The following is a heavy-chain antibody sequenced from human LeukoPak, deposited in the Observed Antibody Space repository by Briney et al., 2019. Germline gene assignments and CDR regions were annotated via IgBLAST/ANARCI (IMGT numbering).Heavy chain of an antibody. J-gene: IGHJ4*02. CDR1: GFTFSSYW. V-gene: IGHV3-23*01. CDR2: IFGSGGSA. CDR3: GKTTTGYSSGRYPGWPVDY. Sequence: PGGSLRLSCAASGFTFSSYWMSWVRQAPGKGLEWVSGIFGSGGSAHYADSVKGRFTISRDNSKNTVYLQMDSLRVEDTAVYYCGKTTTGYSSGRYPGWPVDYWGQGTLVTVSS. D-gene: IGHD6-19*01.